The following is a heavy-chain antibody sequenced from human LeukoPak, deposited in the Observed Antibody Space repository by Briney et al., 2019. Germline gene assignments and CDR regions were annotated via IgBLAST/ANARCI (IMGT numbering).Heavy chain of an antibody. Sequence: PGGSLGLSCAASGFTFSYYSMNWVRQAPGKGLEWISYIRSSGGTIYYADSVKGRFTISRDDAKDSLYLQMNSLRDEDTAVYYCARPNTRGEYGMDVWGQGTTVTVSS. CDR3: ARPNTRGEYGMDV. J-gene: IGHJ6*02. CDR2: IRSSGGTI. V-gene: IGHV3-48*02. D-gene: IGHD2-21*01. CDR1: GFTFSYYS.